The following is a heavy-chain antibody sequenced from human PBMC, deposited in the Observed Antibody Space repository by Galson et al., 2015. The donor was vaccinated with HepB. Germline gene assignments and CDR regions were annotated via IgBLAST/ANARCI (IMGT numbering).Heavy chain of an antibody. V-gene: IGHV3-23*01. CDR3: AKVRNFDWLNAFDI. CDR2: ISVSGDSA. CDR1: GFIFRNYD. D-gene: IGHD3-9*01. J-gene: IGHJ3*02. Sequence: SLRLSCAASGFIFRNYDMNWVRQAPGKGLEWVSGISVSGDSAYYADSVKGRFTISRDNSKNTLYLQMNSLRAEDTAIYYCAKVRNFDWLNAFDIWGQGTLVTVSS.